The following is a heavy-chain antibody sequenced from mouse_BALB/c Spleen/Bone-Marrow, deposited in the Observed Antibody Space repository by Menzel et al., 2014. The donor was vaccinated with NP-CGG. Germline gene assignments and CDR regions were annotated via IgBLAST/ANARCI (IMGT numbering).Heavy chain of an antibody. Sequence: VQLQQSGAELVKPGASVKLSCTASGFNIKDTYMHWVKQRPEQGLEWIGRIDPANGNTKYDPKFQGKATIAADTSSNTAYLQLSSLTSEDTAVYYCARGYYDYDLDYWGQGTTFTASS. J-gene: IGHJ2*01. D-gene: IGHD2-4*01. CDR3: ARGYYDYDLDY. CDR2: IDPANGNT. CDR1: GFNIKDTY. V-gene: IGHV14-3*02.